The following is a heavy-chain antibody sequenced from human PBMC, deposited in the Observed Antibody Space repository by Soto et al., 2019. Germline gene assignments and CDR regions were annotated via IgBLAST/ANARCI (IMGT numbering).Heavy chain of an antibody. CDR3: ARVXIDPWSYDILTGSFFDY. Sequence: SETLSLTCTVSGGSISSYYWSWIRQPPGKGLEWIGYIYYSGSTYYNPSLKSRVTISVDTSKNQFSLKLSSVTAADTAVYYCARVXIDPWSYDILTGSFFDYWGQGTLVTVSS. CDR1: GGSISSYY. J-gene: IGHJ4*02. V-gene: IGHV4-30-4*01. D-gene: IGHD3-9*01. CDR2: IYYSGST.